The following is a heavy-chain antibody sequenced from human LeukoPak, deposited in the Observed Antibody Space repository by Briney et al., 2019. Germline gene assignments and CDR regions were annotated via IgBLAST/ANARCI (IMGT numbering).Heavy chain of an antibody. CDR3: ARVTSGWYNWFDP. Sequence: ASVNVSCKSSGYTFTSYDINWVRQATGQGLEWMGWMNPNSGNTGYAQKFQGRVTMTRNTSISTAYMELSSLRSEDTAVYYCARVTSGWYNWFDPWGQGTLVTVSS. CDR1: GYTFTSYD. CDR2: MNPNSGNT. D-gene: IGHD6-19*01. J-gene: IGHJ5*02. V-gene: IGHV1-8*01.